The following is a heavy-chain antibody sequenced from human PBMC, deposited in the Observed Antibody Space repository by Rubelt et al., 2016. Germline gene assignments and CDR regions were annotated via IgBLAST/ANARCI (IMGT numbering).Heavy chain of an antibody. Sequence: QVQLQESGPGLVKPSETLSLTCTVSGYSISSGYYWGWIRQPHGKGLEWIGSIYHSGSTYYNPSLKSRVTCSVDTSKNQFSLKLSSVTAADTAVYYCASADYDFWSGSDRNWFDPWGQGTLVTVSS. J-gene: IGHJ5*02. CDR2: IYHSGST. CDR3: ASADYDFWSGSDRNWFDP. V-gene: IGHV4-38-2*02. D-gene: IGHD3-3*01. CDR1: GYSISSGYY.